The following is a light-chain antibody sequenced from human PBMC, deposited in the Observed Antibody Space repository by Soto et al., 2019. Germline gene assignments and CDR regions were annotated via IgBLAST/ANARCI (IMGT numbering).Light chain of an antibody. Sequence: EIVLTQSPATLSLSPGEGATLSCRASQSVSSYLAWYQQKPGQAPRLLIYDASNRATGIPARFSGSGSGTDFTLIISSLVPEDFAVYYCQQRSNWPVTFGLGTKVEV. CDR2: DAS. V-gene: IGKV3-11*01. CDR1: QSVSSY. J-gene: IGKJ1*01. CDR3: QQRSNWPVT.